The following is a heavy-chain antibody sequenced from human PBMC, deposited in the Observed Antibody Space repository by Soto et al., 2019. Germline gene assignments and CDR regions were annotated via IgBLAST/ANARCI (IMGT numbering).Heavy chain of an antibody. CDR3: AKYLVGYCSSTSCYQNYFDY. CDR1: GFTFSSYA. J-gene: IGHJ4*02. V-gene: IGHV3-23*01. CDR2: ISGSGGST. Sequence: LRLSCAASGFTFSSYAMNRVRQAPGKGLEWVSAISGSGGSTYYADSVKGRFTISRDNSKNTLYLQMNSLRAEDTAVYYCAKYLVGYCSSTSCYQNYFDYWGQGTLVAVSS. D-gene: IGHD2-2*01.